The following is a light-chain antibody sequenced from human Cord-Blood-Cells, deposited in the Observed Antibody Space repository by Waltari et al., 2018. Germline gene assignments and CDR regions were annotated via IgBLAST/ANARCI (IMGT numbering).Light chain of an antibody. V-gene: IGKV3-11*01. CDR1: QSVSSY. J-gene: IGKJ1*01. CDR2: DAS. CDR3: QQRSNWPWT. Sequence: EFLLTQSPSNLSLSPWEWATLSCRASQSVSSYLAWYQQKPGQAPRLLIYDASNRATGIPARFSGSGSGTDFTLTISSLEPEDFAVYYCQQRSNWPWTFGQGTKVEIK.